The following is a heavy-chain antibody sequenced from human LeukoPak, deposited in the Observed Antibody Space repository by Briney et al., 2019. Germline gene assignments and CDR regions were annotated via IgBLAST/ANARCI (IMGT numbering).Heavy chain of an antibody. CDR3: AKAASGYSYFDH. V-gene: IGHV3-23*01. CDR1: GFIFSGYA. D-gene: IGHD3-22*01. CDR2: ISGGGGST. Sequence: GGSLRLSCAASGFIFSGYAMSWVPQAPGKGLEWVSGISGGGGSTYYADSVKGRFAISRDNSKNRLFLQMNSLRAEDTAVYYCAKAASGYSYFDHWGQGTLVTVSS. J-gene: IGHJ4*02.